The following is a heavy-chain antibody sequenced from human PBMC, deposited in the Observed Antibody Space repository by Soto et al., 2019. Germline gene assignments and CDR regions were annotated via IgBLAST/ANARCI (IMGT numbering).Heavy chain of an antibody. J-gene: IGHJ4*02. V-gene: IGHV4-59*08. CDR3: ARRWGAAVDY. Sequence: QVQLQESGPGLVKPSETLSLTCTVSGGSISSYYWSWIRQPPGKGLEWIGNIYYSGSTNYNPSLKTRVTISVDTSKNQFSLKLSSVAAADTAVYYCARRWGAAVDYWGQGTLVTVSS. CDR1: GGSISSYY. CDR2: IYYSGST. D-gene: IGHD1-26*01.